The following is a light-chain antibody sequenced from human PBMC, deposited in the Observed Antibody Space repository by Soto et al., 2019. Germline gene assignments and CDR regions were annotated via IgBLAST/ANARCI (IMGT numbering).Light chain of an antibody. CDR2: GNR. CDR1: SSNIGAGYD. V-gene: IGLV1-40*01. CDR3: QSYDSSLSVVV. J-gene: IGLJ2*01. Sequence: QAVVTQPPSVSGAPGQRVTISCTGSSSNIGAGYDVHWYQQFPGTAPKVVIYGNRDRPSGVPDRFSGSKSGTSASLAITGLQAEDEADYYCQSYDSSLSVVVFGGGTKVTVL.